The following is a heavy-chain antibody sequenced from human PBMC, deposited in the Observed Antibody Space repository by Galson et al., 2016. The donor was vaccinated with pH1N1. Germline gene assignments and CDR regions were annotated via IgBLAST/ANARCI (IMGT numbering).Heavy chain of an antibody. D-gene: IGHD3-3*01. V-gene: IGHV5-51*01. CDR3: ARRLSLTISGMGPYDALDV. CDR2: IYPGDSDT. Sequence: QSGAEVKKPGESLKISCRRSGSSSTTYWIGWVRQLPGKGLEWMGLIYPGDSDTKYNPSLQGHVSFSVDKSINTAYLQWSSLQPSDTGIYYCARRLSLTISGMGPYDALDVWGQGTMVTVSS. CDR1: GSSSTTYW. J-gene: IGHJ3*01.